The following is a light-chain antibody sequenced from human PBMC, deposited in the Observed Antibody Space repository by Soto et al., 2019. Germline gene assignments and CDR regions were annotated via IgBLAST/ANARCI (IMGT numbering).Light chain of an antibody. V-gene: IGKV3-20*01. CDR3: PPYGSSYT. CDR2: GAS. CDR1: QRVSSSY. Sequence: EIVLTQSPGTLSLSPGERATLSCRASQRVSSSYLAWYQQKPCQAPRLLLYGASSRATCIPDRFSGRGSGTDFTLTISILEPEDFAVYYCPPYGSSYTFGQGTKLAIK. J-gene: IGKJ2*01.